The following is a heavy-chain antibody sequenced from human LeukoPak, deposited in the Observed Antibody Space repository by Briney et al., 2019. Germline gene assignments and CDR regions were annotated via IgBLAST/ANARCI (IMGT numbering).Heavy chain of an antibody. V-gene: IGHV4-39*07. CDR3: ARVSNWIYDY. D-gene: IGHD1-7*01. CDR1: GGPISSSSYY. CDR2: GCYSGST. Sequence: SETLTLTCTVAGGPISSSSYYWGRNRQPPGKGLDWIGSGCYSGSTYYNPYLKSRVTISVDTSKNQFYLRLSSVTAVDTAVYYCARVSNWIYDYWGQGTLVTVSS. J-gene: IGHJ4*02.